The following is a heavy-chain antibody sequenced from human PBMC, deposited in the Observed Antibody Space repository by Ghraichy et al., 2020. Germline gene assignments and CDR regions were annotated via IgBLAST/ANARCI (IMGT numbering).Heavy chain of an antibody. CDR3: ASNWNYGQKYAFDI. V-gene: IGHV3-48*01. J-gene: IGHJ3*02. CDR1: GFTFSSYS. CDR2: ISSSSSTI. Sequence: GGSLRLSCAASGFTFSSYSMNWVRQAPGKGLEWVSYISSSSSTIYYADSVKGRFTISRDNAKNSLYLQMNSLRAEDTAVYYCASNWNYGQKYAFDIWGQGTMVTVSS. D-gene: IGHD1-7*01.